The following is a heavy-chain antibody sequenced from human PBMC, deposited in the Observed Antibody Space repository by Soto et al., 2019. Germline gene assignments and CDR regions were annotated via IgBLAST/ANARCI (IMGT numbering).Heavy chain of an antibody. V-gene: IGHV3-23*01. CDR2: GGTT. D-gene: IGHD3-10*01. J-gene: IGHJ4*02. Sequence: GGTTYYADSVKGRFIISRDNSKNTLYLLMNSLRAEDTALYYCAKQRADYGSGSDTFYFDSGGQGALVTVSP. CDR3: AKQRADYGSGSDTFYFDS.